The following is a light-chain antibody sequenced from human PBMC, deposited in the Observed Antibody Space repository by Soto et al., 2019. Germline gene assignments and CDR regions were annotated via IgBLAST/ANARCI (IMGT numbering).Light chain of an antibody. CDR3: QQFHSFPIT. V-gene: IGKV1-5*01. CDR1: QSITIW. CDR2: DAS. Sequence: GDRVTITCRASQSITIWLAWYQQKPGKAPKLLIYDASTLESGVPSRFSGSGSGTEFTLTISSLQPDDFATYYCQQFHSFPITFGQGTRLEIK. J-gene: IGKJ5*01.